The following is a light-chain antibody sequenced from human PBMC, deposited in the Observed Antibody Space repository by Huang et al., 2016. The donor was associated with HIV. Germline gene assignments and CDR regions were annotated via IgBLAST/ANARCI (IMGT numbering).Light chain of an antibody. CDR3: QQYLSSPLT. V-gene: IGKV3-20*01. CDR2: GAS. Sequence: DIVLTQSPDTLSLSPRERAALSCRASQNITNNFLAWYQQRSGQTPRLLIYGASNRAMGIPDRFSGSGSGTDFTLIISRLEPQDSAVYYCQQYLSSPLTFGGGTNVEIK. CDR1: QNITNNF. J-gene: IGKJ4*01.